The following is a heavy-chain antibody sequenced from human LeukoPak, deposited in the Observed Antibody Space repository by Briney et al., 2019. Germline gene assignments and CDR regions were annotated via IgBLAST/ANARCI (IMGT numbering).Heavy chain of an antibody. CDR3: ARGFSYYDSSGYYSYAFDI. D-gene: IGHD3-22*01. V-gene: IGHV4-4*02. CDR2: VYYSGST. J-gene: IGHJ3*02. CDR1: GGSISSSNW. Sequence: PSGTLSLTCAVSGGSISSSNWWSWVRQPPGKGLEWIGSVYYSGSTYYNPSLKSRVTISVDTSKIQFSLRLSSVTAADTAVYYCARGFSYYDSSGYYSYAFDIWGQGTMVTVSS.